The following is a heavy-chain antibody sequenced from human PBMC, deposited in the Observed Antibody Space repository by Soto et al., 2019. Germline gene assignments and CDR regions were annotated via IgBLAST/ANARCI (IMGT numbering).Heavy chain of an antibody. V-gene: IGHV3-74*01. D-gene: IGHD3-3*01. CDR3: SRGRSPYYGYFDP. CDR1: GFTFSGDW. Sequence: LRLSCVASGFTFSGDWMHWVRQVPGKGLVWVSRISPDGTTTYYADSVKGRFTISRDNAKNTLYLQMNGLRADDTAVYYCSRGRSPYYGYFDPWGPGTLVTVS. J-gene: IGHJ5*02. CDR2: ISPDGTTT.